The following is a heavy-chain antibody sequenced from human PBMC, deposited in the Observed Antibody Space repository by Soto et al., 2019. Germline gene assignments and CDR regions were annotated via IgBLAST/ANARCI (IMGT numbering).Heavy chain of an antibody. Sequence: SVKVSCKASGGTFGSDAITWVRQAPVQGLEWVGSIIPIFGTTHYAQNLQGRVTISADKSALTSYMELHSLTSDDTALYYCARDRTDSGYYTNWLDPWGQGTQVTVSS. D-gene: IGHD3-22*01. J-gene: IGHJ5*02. CDR3: ARDRTDSGYYTNWLDP. CDR1: GGTFGSDA. V-gene: IGHV1-69*06. CDR2: IIPIFGTT.